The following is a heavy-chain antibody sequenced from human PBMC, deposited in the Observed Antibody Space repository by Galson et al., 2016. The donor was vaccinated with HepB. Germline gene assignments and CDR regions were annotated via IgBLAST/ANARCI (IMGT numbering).Heavy chain of an antibody. CDR1: GDSVYNNGAA. Sequence: CAISGDSVYNNGAAWVWIRQSPSRGLEWLGRTFYRSTWENHYAGSVKNRITISPDTSRNQFSLHLNSVTPEDTAVYYCERAGMLGRGMDVWGKGTTVTVSS. D-gene: IGHD1-14*01. J-gene: IGHJ6*04. CDR2: TFYRSTWEN. CDR3: ERAGMLGRGMDV. V-gene: IGHV6-1*01.